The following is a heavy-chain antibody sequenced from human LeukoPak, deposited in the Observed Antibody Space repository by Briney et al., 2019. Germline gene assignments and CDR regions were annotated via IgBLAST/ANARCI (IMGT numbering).Heavy chain of an antibody. CDR3: AKSLYGGCDY. Sequence: GGSLRLSCAASGFSFSTYVMSWVRQAPGKGLEWVSGVNGNGGSTSYADSVKGRFTIFRDNSKNTVYLQMNSLRVEDTAVYYCAKSLYGGCDYWGQGTVVTVPS. D-gene: IGHD3-16*02. CDR1: GFSFSTYV. CDR2: VNGNGGST. V-gene: IGHV3-23*01. J-gene: IGHJ4*02.